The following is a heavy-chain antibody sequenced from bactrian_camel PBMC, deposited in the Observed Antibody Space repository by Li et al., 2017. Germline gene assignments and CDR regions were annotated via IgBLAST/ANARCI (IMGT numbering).Heavy chain of an antibody. D-gene: IGHD1*01. Sequence: HVQLVESGGGSVQAGGSLTLSCAFTYASHCMAWFRQAPGKEREAVAGIDSDGTTSYAEAVQGRFTISKDNDKLILWLQMDSLKPEDTAMYCCAADDRWFGRPRADEYKFWGPGTQVTVS. CDR3: AADDRWFGRPRADEYKF. V-gene: IGHV3S55*01. CDR1: TYASHC. CDR2: IDSDGTT. J-gene: IGHJ4*01.